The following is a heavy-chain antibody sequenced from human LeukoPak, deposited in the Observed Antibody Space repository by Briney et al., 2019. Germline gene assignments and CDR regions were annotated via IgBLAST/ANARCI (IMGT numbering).Heavy chain of an antibody. D-gene: IGHD2-15*01. CDR3: ARVYCSGGSCLDAFDI. Sequence: ASVKVSCKASGYTFTSYGISWVRQAPGQGLEWMGWISAYSGHTYYARKLQGRVTMTAHTSTSTAYMELRSLRSDDTAVYYFARVYCSGGSCLDAFDIWGQGTMVTVSS. CDR1: GYTFTSYG. J-gene: IGHJ3*02. V-gene: IGHV1-18*01. CDR2: ISAYSGHT.